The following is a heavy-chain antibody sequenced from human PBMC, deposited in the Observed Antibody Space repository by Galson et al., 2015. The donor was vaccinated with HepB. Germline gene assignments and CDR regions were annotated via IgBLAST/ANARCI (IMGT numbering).Heavy chain of an antibody. CDR3: ASGGDCSGGSCYEGS. CDR1: GGTFSSYV. D-gene: IGHD2-15*01. V-gene: IGHV1-69*17. CDR2: IIPIFGIG. J-gene: IGHJ5*02. Sequence: SCKASGGTFSSYVISWVRQAPGQGLEWVGGIIPIFGIGNYAQKFKGRVTITADKSTTTAYMEMSSLRAEDTAVYYCASGGDCSGGSCYEGSWGQGTLVTVSS.